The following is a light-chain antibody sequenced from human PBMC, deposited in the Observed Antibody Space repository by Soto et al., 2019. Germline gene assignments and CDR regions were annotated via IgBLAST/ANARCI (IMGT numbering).Light chain of an antibody. CDR3: QQYNNWPRT. J-gene: IGKJ1*01. CDR1: QSVSSN. CDR2: GAS. V-gene: IGKV3-15*01. Sequence: EIVMTQAPDTLCASPGERATLSCRASQSVSSNLAWYQQKPGQAPRLLIYGASTRATGIPARFSGSGSGTEFTLTISSLQSEDFAVYYCQQYNNWPRTFGQGTKVDIK.